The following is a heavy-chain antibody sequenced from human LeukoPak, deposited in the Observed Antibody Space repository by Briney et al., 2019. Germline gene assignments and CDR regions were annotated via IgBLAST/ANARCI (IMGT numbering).Heavy chain of an antibody. CDR1: GGSISSYY. D-gene: IGHD3-22*01. Sequence: SETLSLTCTVSGGSISSYYWSWIRQPPGKGLERIGEINHSGSTNYNPSLKGRVTISVDTSKNQFSLKLSSVTAADTAVYYCAILYYDSSGYYMKEGAFDYWGQGTLVTVSS. CDR3: AILYYDSSGYYMKEGAFDY. J-gene: IGHJ4*02. V-gene: IGHV4-34*01. CDR2: INHSGST.